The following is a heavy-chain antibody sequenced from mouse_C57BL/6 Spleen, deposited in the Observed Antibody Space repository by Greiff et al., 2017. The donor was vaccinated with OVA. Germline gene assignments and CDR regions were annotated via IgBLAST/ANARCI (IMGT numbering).Heavy chain of an antibody. CDR1: GYAFSSYW. V-gene: IGHV1-80*01. D-gene: IGHD4-1*01. Sequence: QVQLQQSGAELVKPGASVKISCKASGYAFSSYWMNWVKQRPGKGLEWIGQIYPGDGDTNYNGKFKGKATLTADKSSSTAYMQLSSLTSEDSAVYFCARSEAGKDFDYWGQGTTLTVSS. J-gene: IGHJ2*01. CDR3: ARSEAGKDFDY. CDR2: IYPGDGDT.